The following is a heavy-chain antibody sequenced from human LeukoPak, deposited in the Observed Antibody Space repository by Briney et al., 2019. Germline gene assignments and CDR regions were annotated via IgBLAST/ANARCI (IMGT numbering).Heavy chain of an antibody. CDR3: AKDLMRDRWFGES. Sequence: GGSLRLSCAASGFTFSYYGMHWVRQAPGRGLEWVAFIRYDGNDKFYADSVKGRFTISRDTSRNTLFLQMNSLRTNDTAVYYCAKDLMRDRWFGESWGQGTLVTVSS. J-gene: IGHJ5*02. CDR1: GFTFSYYG. D-gene: IGHD3-10*01. CDR2: IRYDGNDK. V-gene: IGHV3-30*02.